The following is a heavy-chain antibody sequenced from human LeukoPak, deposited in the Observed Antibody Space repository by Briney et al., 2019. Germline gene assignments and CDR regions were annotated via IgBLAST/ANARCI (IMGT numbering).Heavy chain of an antibody. Sequence: GASVKVSCKASGYTFTGYYMHWVRQAPGQGLEWMGWINPNSGGTNYAQKFQGRVTMTRDTSISTAYMELSRLRSDGTAVYYRARDWLEQQLVLPNYWGQGTLVTVSS. J-gene: IGHJ4*02. V-gene: IGHV1-2*02. CDR3: ARDWLEQQLVLPNY. CDR2: INPNSGGT. D-gene: IGHD6-13*01. CDR1: GYTFTGYY.